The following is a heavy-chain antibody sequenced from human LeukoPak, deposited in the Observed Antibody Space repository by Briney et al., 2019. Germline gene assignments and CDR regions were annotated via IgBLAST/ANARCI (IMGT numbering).Heavy chain of an antibody. CDR1: GFTFSSYS. V-gene: IGHV3-21*01. Sequence: GGSLRLSCAASGFTFSSYSMNWVRQAPGKGLEWVSSISSSSSYIYYAGSVKGRFTISRDNAKNSLYLQMSSLRAEDTAVYYCARVRSSSCISWGQGTLVTVSS. J-gene: IGHJ5*02. D-gene: IGHD6-13*01. CDR2: ISSSSSYI. CDR3: ARVRSSSCIS.